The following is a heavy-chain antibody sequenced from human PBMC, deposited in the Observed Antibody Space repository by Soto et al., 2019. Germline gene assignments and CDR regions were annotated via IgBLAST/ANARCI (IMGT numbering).Heavy chain of an antibody. CDR3: AHRGYGNYPRDNWFDP. Sequence: QITLKESGPTLVKPTQTLTLTCTFSGFSLTTAGAGVGWIRQPPGKALDLLSLIYWNDDTRSSPSLKSRLTITKDTSKNQVVLRMTNMDPVDTATYYCAHRGYGNYPRDNWFDPWGQGILVIVSS. CDR1: GFSLTTAGAG. J-gene: IGHJ5*02. CDR2: IYWNDDT. V-gene: IGHV2-5*01. D-gene: IGHD4-17*01.